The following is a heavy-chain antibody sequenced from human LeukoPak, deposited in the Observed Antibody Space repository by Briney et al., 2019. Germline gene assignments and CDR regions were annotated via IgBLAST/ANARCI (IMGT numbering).Heavy chain of an antibody. J-gene: IGHJ4*02. D-gene: IGHD1-26*01. Sequence: RLLFEDRGVTYKSCARRWPHHSKGKGLEWVAVISYDGSNKYYADSVKGRFTISRDNSKNALYLQMNSLRAEDTAVYYCAKDRATTFLFDYWGQGTLVTVSS. CDR3: AKDRATTFLFDY. CDR2: ISYDGSNK. V-gene: IGHV3-30*18. CDR1: GVTYKSCA.